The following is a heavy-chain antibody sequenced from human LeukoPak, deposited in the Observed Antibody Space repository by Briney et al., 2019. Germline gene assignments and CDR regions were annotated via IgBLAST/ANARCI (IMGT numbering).Heavy chain of an antibody. CDR3: ARDYYGWDY. CDR2: ISSSGSTI. D-gene: IGHD3-10*01. Sequence: PGGSLRLSCAASGFTLSSYEMNWVRQAPGKGLEWVSYISSSGSTIYYADSVKGRFTISRDNAKNSLYLQMNSLRAEDTAVYYCARDYYGWDYWGQGTLVTVSS. V-gene: IGHV3-48*03. CDR1: GFTLSSYE. J-gene: IGHJ4*02.